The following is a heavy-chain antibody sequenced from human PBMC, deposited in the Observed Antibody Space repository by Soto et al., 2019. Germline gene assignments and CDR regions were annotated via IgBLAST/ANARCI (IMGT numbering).Heavy chain of an antibody. D-gene: IGHD1-26*01. V-gene: IGHV3-48*03. CDR2: ISSSGSTI. Sequence: GSLRLSCAASGFSFSSYEMNWVRQAPGKGLEWVSYISSSGSTIYYADSVKGRFTISRDNAKNSLYLQMNSMRAEDTAVYYCARGVGATAQFDYWGQGTLVTVSS. CDR1: GFSFSSYE. CDR3: ARGVGATAQFDY. J-gene: IGHJ4*02.